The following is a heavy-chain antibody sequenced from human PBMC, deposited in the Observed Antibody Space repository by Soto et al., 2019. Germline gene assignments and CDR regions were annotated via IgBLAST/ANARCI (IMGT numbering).Heavy chain of an antibody. V-gene: IGHV3-15*01. CDR2: IKNKADGGTT. Sequence: EEKLVESGGGLVKRGGSLRLSCAASGLTFSIAWLSWVRQAPGKGLEWGGRIKNKADGGTTDNAAPVKDRFTISRDDSKSTLYLQMNSLETEDTAMYYCTSMNDRDAFDIWGQGTMVTVSS. D-gene: IGHD1-1*01. J-gene: IGHJ3*02. CDR1: GLTFSIAW. CDR3: TSMNDRDAFDI.